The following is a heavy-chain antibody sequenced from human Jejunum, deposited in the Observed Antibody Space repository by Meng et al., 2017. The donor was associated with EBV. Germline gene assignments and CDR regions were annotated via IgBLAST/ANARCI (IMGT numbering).Heavy chain of an antibody. J-gene: IGHJ4*02. Sequence: EVQLVESGGXXXXXGXSLXLALSASGFTFRSYSMNWVRQAPGKGLEWVSSISSSSNYIYYPDSVKGRFTISRDNGKNSLYLQMNSLRAEDTAVYYCARDAKTVTQYYFDYWGQGTLVTVSS. CDR1: GFTFRSYS. D-gene: IGHD4-17*01. CDR2: ISSSSNYI. CDR3: ARDAKTVTQYYFDY. V-gene: IGHV3-21*01.